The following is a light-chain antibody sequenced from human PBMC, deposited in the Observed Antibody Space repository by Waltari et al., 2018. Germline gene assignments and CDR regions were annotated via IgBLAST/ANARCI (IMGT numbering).Light chain of an antibody. CDR3: QQYDNLPPYT. J-gene: IGKJ2*01. CDR1: QDISKY. CDR2: DAS. Sequence: EIQMTQSTSSLSASVGDRVTITCQASQDISKYLNWYQQKPGKAPKLLIYDASNLETGVPSRFSGSGSGTDFTFTISSLQPEDIASYYCQQYDNLPPYTFGQGTKLEIK. V-gene: IGKV1-33*01.